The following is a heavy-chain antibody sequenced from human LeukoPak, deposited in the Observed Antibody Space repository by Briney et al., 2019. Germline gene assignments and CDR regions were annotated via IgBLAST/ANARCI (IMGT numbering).Heavy chain of an antibody. D-gene: IGHD6-13*01. J-gene: IGHJ4*02. V-gene: IGHV3-66*02. Sequence: QAGGSLRLSCVVSGFSVSNNYIIWVRQAPGNGLERVSVIYGDGRTSHSASVRGRFTISRDDSKNTLYLQVNSLRADDTAVYYCAKSGLAAAGQRGYFDYWGQGTLVTVSS. CDR1: GFSVSNNY. CDR2: IYGDGRT. CDR3: AKSGLAAAGQRGYFDY.